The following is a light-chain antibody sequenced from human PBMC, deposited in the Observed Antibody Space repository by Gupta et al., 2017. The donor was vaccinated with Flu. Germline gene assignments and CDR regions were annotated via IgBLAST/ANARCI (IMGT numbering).Light chain of an antibody. V-gene: IGLV2-23*01. CDR2: ENK. J-gene: IGLJ2*01. CDR1: IGSDTS. CDR3: CEYAGSRTSEV. Sequence: QSAVTQPASVSGSPGQSITISCPGRIGSDTSVSWYHQHPGTDPKVRIDENKKRPSGVSHRLAGSKSGKKASRTIAGLQAEEEAEDECCEYAGSRTSEVFGAGTIRTVL.